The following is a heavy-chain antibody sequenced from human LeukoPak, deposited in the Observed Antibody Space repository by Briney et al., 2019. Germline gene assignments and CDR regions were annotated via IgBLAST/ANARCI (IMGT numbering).Heavy chain of an antibody. Sequence: SETLSLTCTVSGGSISGYYWSWIRQPPGKGLEWIGNIYYSGSTNCNPSLKSRVTISLDTSNNQFSLKLSSVTAAGTAVYYCAGGPGDYAYWGQGTLVTVSS. V-gene: IGHV4-59*01. J-gene: IGHJ4*02. CDR1: GGSISGYY. CDR3: AGGPGDYAY. CDR2: IYYSGST. D-gene: IGHD4-17*01.